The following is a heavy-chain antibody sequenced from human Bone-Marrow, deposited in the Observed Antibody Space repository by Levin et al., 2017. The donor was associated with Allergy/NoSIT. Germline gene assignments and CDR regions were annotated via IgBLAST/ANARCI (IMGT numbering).Heavy chain of an antibody. Sequence: GGSLRLSCGASGFSFDNAWMSWVRQAPGKGLEWVGRIKRKSDGATTDAAAPVKGRFTISRDDSKTTLYLQMNSLKTEDTGVYYCTVDTYFGLLASLQYSSMDVWGQGTTVTVPS. D-gene: IGHD3/OR15-3a*01. J-gene: IGHJ6*03. V-gene: IGHV3-15*01. CDR2: IKRKSDGATT. CDR3: TVDTYFGLLASLQYSSMDV. CDR1: GFSFDNAW.